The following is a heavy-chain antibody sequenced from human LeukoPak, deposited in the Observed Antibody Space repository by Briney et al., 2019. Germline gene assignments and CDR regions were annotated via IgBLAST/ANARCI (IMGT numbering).Heavy chain of an antibody. Sequence: PGGSLRLSCAASGFTFSSYAMSWVRQAPGKGLEWVSAISGSGGSTYYADSVKGRFTISRDNSKNTLYLQMNSLRAEDTAVYYCAKDDYYSRDGYISPIGYWGQGTLVTVSS. D-gene: IGHD5-24*01. CDR3: AKDDYYSRDGYISPIGY. J-gene: IGHJ4*02. V-gene: IGHV3-23*01. CDR2: ISGSGGST. CDR1: GFTFSSYA.